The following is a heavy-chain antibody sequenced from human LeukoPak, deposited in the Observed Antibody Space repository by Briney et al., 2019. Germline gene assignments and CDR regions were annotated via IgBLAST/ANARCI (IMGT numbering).Heavy chain of an antibody. CDR2: ISAYNGNT. J-gene: IGHJ4*02. CDR1: GYTFTSYG. CDR3: ARGGRYYDFWSGSDY. V-gene: IGHV1-18*01. Sequence: ASVKVSCKASGYTFTSYGISWVRQAPGQGPEWMGWISAYNGNTNYAQKLQGRVTMTTDTSTSTAYMELRSLRSDDTAVYYCARGGRYYDFWSGSDYWGQGTLVTVSS. D-gene: IGHD3-3*01.